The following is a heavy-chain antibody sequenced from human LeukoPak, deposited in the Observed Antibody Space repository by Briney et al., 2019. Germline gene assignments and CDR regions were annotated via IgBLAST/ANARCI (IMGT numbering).Heavy chain of an antibody. CDR1: GFTFSSYA. J-gene: IGHJ3*02. Sequence: GGSLRLSCAASGFTFSSYAMSWVRQAPGKGLEWVSAFSSDGGSTYYADSVKGRFTISRDNSKNTLYLQMNSLRAEDTAVYYCAKLGKYTSSPGGVFDMWGHGTMVTVSS. CDR2: FSSDGGST. D-gene: IGHD6-6*01. V-gene: IGHV3-23*01. CDR3: AKLGKYTSSPGGVFDM.